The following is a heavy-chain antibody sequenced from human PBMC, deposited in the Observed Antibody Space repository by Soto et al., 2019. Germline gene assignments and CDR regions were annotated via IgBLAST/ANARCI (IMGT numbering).Heavy chain of an antibody. CDR1: GFTFSNYW. D-gene: IGHD3-22*01. J-gene: IGHJ4*02. Sequence: EVQLVESVGDLVQPGGSLRLSCLASGFTFSNYWMHWVHQPPGKGLEWVSRIKNDGSGAYYADSVKGRFTISRDNAKNTLYLQMNSLRVEDTAVYYCTRGDGDYHDGNGYLGRHWGQGTLVTVSS. CDR2: IKNDGSGA. V-gene: IGHV3-74*01. CDR3: TRGDGDYHDGNGYLGRH.